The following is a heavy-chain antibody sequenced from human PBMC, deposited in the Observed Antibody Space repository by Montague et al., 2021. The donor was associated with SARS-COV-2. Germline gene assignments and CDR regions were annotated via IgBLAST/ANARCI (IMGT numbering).Heavy chain of an antibody. CDR1: GGSISSYY. V-gene: IGHV4-59*13. Sequence: SETLSLTCTVSGGSISSYYWSWIRQPPGKGLEWIGYIYYSGSTNYNPSLKSPVTISVDTSKNQFSLKLSSVTAADTAVYYCARQYIGYNRRFDYWGQGALGTGS. J-gene: IGHJ4*02. D-gene: IGHD5-12*01. CDR3: ARQYIGYNRRFDY. CDR2: IYYSGST.